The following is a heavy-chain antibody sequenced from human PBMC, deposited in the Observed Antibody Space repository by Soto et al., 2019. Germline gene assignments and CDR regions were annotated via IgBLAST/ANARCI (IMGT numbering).Heavy chain of an antibody. J-gene: IGHJ6*02. Sequence: PGGSLRLSCAASGFTFSSYSMNWVRQAPGKGLEWVSYISSSSSTIYYADSVKGRFTISRDNAKNSLYLQMNSLRAEDTAVYYCARHDGFGEPRGYYYGMDVWGQGTTVTVSS. D-gene: IGHD3-10*01. CDR3: ARHDGFGEPRGYYYGMDV. CDR2: ISSSSSTI. V-gene: IGHV3-48*01. CDR1: GFTFSSYS.